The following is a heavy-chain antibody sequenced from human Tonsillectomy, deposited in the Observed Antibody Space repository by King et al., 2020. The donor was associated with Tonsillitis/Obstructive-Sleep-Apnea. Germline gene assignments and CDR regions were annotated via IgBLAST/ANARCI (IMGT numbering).Heavy chain of an antibody. CDR2: ISYDGSNK. Sequence: VQLVESGGGVVQPGRSLRLSCAASGFTFSSYGMHWVRQAPGKGLEWVAVISYDGSNKYYADSVKGRFTISRDNSKNTLYLKMNSLRAEDTAVYYCAEGGGSGWYARCMDGWGKGTTVTVSS. V-gene: IGHV3-30*18. CDR1: GFTFSSYG. J-gene: IGHJ6*03. CDR3: AEGGGSGWYARCMDG. D-gene: IGHD6-19*01.